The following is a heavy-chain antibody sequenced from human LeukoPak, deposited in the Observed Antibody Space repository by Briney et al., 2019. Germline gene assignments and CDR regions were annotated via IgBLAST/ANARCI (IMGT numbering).Heavy chain of an antibody. Sequence: PGGSLRLSCAASGFTFSSYSMNWVRQAPGKGLEWVSYISSSSTIYYADSVKGRFTISRDNAKNSLYLQMNSLRDEDTAVYYCARDHFVGGHDYWGQGTLVTVSS. CDR2: ISSSSTI. CDR1: GFTFSSYS. D-gene: IGHD4-23*01. J-gene: IGHJ4*02. V-gene: IGHV3-48*02. CDR3: ARDHFVGGHDY.